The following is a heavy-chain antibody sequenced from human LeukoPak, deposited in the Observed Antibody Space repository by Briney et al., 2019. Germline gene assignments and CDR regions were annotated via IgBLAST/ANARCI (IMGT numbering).Heavy chain of an antibody. CDR3: ARRPVVIPSYYYGMDV. Sequence: SETLSLTCTVSGGSISSSSYYWGWIRQPPGKGLEWIGSIYYSGSTYYNPSLKSRVTISVDTSKNQFSLKLSSVTAADTAVYYCARRPVVIPSYYYGMDVWGQGTTVTVSS. CDR1: GGSISSSSYY. J-gene: IGHJ6*02. V-gene: IGHV4-39*01. CDR2: IYYSGST. D-gene: IGHD4-23*01.